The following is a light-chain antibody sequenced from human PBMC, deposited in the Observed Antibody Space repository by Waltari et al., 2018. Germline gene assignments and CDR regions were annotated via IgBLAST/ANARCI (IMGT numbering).Light chain of an antibody. CDR3: QHYVRLPAT. CDR2: GAS. V-gene: IGKV3-20*01. Sequence: EIVLTQSPGTLSLSPGERATLSCRASQSVSRALAWYQQKPGQAPRLLISGASNRATGFPDRFSGSGSGTDFSLTISSLEPEDFAVYYCQHYVRLPATFGQGTKVEIK. J-gene: IGKJ1*01. CDR1: QSVSRA.